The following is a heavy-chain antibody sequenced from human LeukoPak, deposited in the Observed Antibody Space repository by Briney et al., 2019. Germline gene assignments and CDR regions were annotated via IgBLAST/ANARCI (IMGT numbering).Heavy chain of an antibody. CDR3: AKDSPNSATSLDY. D-gene: IGHD2/OR15-2a*01. CDR2: ISGSGGST. CDR1: GFTFSDYY. V-gene: IGHV3-23*01. Sequence: GGSLRLSCVASGFTFSDYYMTWIRQAPGKGLEWVSAISGSGGSTYYADSVKGRFTISRDNSKNTLYLQMNSLRAEDTAVYYCAKDSPNSATSLDYWGQGTLVTVSS. J-gene: IGHJ4*02.